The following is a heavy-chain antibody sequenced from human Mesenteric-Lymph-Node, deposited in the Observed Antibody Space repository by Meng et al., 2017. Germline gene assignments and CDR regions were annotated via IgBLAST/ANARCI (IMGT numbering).Heavy chain of an antibody. V-gene: IGHV3-48*03. J-gene: IGHJ4*02. CDR2: ISSSGSTI. CDR3: ARNEYYYDSSGYLFDY. D-gene: IGHD3-22*01. Sequence: GGSLRLSCAASGFTFSSYEMNWVRQAPGKGLEWVSYISSSGSTIYYADSVKGRFTISRDNAKNSLYLQMNSLRAEDTAVYYCARNEYYYDSSGYLFDYWGQGTLVTVSS. CDR1: GFTFSSYE.